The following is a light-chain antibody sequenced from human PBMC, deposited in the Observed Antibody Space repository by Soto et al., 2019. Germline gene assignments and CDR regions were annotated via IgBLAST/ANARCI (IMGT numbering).Light chain of an antibody. CDR1: QSVSSSY. J-gene: IGKJ5*01. Sequence: EIVLTQSPGTLSLSPGERATISCRASQSVSSSYLAWYQQKPGQAPRLLIYGASSRATGIPDRFSGSGSGTDFTLTISRLEPEDFAVYYCQQYGSSPAITFGQGKRLEIK. CDR3: QQYGSSPAIT. V-gene: IGKV3-20*01. CDR2: GAS.